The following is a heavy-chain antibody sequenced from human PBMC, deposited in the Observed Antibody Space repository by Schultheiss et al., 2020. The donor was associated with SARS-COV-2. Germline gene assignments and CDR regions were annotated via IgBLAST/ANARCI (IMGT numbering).Heavy chain of an antibody. CDR2: ISYDGSNK. D-gene: IGHD6-19*01. CDR1: GFTFSSYG. Sequence: GGSLRLSCAASGFTFSSYGMHWVRQAPGKGLEWVAVISYDGSNKYYADSVKGRFTISRDNSKNTLYLQMNSLRAEDTAVYYCARVVAQGLVYYYYYMDVWGKGTTVTVSS. V-gene: IGHV3-30*03. J-gene: IGHJ6*03. CDR3: ARVVAQGLVYYYYYMDV.